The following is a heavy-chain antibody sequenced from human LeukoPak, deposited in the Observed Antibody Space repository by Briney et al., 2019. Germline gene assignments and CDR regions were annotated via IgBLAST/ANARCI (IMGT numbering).Heavy chain of an antibody. CDR2: IYYSGST. CDR3: ARAGYYYDSSGYYLIDR. CDR1: GGSISSYY. D-gene: IGHD3-22*01. Sequence: PSETLSLTCTVSGGSISSYYWSWLRQPPGKGLEWIGYIYYSGSTNYNPSLKSRVTISVDTSKNQFSLKLSSVTAADTAVYYCARAGYYYDSSGYYLIDRWGQGTLVTVSS. V-gene: IGHV4-59*12. J-gene: IGHJ5*02.